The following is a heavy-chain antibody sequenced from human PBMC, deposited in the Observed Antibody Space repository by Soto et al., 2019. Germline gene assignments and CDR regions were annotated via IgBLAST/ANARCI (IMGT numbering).Heavy chain of an antibody. V-gene: IGHV3-23*01. CDR1: GFTFSSYA. J-gene: IGHJ5*02. CDR3: AKDQRTRGTYNWFDP. CDR2: ISGSGGST. Sequence: EVQLLESGGGLVQPGGSLRLSCAASGFTFSSYAMIWVRQAPGQGLEWVSAISGSGGSTYYADSVKGRFTISRDNSKNTLYLQMNSLRAEDTAVYYCAKDQRTRGTYNWFDPWGQGTLVTVSS. D-gene: IGHD1-1*01.